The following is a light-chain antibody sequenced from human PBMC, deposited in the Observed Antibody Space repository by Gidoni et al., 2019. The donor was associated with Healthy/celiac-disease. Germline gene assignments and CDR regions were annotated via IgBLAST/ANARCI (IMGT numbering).Light chain of an antibody. V-gene: IGKV3-20*01. CDR1: QSVSGSY. CDR2: GTS. J-gene: IGKJ1*01. Sequence: EIVLTQSPGTLPLSPGERATRSCRASQSVSGSYLAWYQQKPGQAPRFLIYGTSSRATGIPDRFSGSGSGTDFTLTISRLEPEDFAVYFCQQYGNSPPTFGQGTKVEIK. CDR3: QQYGNSPPT.